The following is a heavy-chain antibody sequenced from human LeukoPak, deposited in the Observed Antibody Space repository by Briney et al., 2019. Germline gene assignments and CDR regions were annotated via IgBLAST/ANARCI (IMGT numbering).Heavy chain of an antibody. CDR1: GFTFSDYY. J-gene: IGHJ4*02. CDR3: KEVDY. CDR2: ISYDGSDK. Sequence: GGSLRLSCAASGFTFSDYYMSWIRQAPGKGLEWVAAISYDGSDKYYADSVKGRFTISRDNSKNTLYLQMNSLRVEDTAVYYCKEVDYWGQGTLVTVSS. V-gene: IGHV3-30*03.